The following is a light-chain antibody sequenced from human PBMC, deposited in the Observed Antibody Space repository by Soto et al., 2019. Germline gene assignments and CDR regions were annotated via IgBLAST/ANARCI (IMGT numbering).Light chain of an antibody. CDR3: QQHYSTPYT. CDR1: QSVLYSSNNKNY. V-gene: IGKV4-1*01. Sequence: DIVMTQSPDSLAVSLGERATINCKSSQSVLYSSNNKNYVTWFQQKPGQPPKLLIYWASTRESGVPDRFSGSEPGTDFTLTISSLQAEDVAVYYCQQHYSTPYTFGQGTKLEIK. CDR2: WAS. J-gene: IGKJ2*01.